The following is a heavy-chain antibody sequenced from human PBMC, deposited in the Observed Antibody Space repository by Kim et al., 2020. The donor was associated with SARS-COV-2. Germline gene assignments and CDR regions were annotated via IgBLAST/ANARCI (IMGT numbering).Heavy chain of an antibody. J-gene: IGHJ3*01. CDR3: ARHRSSSWDLDAFDL. CDR2: TYYSGSS. V-gene: IGHV4-59*08. CDR1: GGSIRSYY. Sequence: SETLSLTCTVSGGSIRSYYWSWIRQPPWKGLEWIGYTYYSGSSNYNPSLKSRVTISIDTSKNQFSLKLSSVTAADTAVYNCARHRSSSWDLDAFDLWGQGTMVTVSS. D-gene: IGHD6-13*01.